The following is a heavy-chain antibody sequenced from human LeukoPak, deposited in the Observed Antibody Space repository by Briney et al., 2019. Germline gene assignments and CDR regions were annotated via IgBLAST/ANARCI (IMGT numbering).Heavy chain of an antibody. Sequence: PGGSLRLSCAASGFTFDDYAIHWVRQAPGKGLEWVSGINWNSGSKHYADSVKGRFTISRDNAKNSLYLQMNSLRPEDTAVYYCVRGATAVTRHLDYWGQGTLVTVSS. CDR3: VRGATAVTRHLDY. CDR2: INWNSGSK. V-gene: IGHV3-9*01. D-gene: IGHD4-23*01. J-gene: IGHJ4*02. CDR1: GFTFDDYA.